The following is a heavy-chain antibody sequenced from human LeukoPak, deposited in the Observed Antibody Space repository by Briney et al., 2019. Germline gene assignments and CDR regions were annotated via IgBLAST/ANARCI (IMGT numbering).Heavy chain of an antibody. CDR3: ARHVTAVAGPIDF. Sequence: SQTLSLTCTVSGGSISSGDYYWSWIRQPPGKGLEWIGYIYYSGSTYYNPSLKSRVTISVDTSKNQFSLKLSSVTAADTAVYYCARHVTAVAGPIDFWGQGTLVTVSS. D-gene: IGHD6-19*01. V-gene: IGHV4-30-4*01. J-gene: IGHJ4*02. CDR2: IYYSGST. CDR1: GGSISSGDYY.